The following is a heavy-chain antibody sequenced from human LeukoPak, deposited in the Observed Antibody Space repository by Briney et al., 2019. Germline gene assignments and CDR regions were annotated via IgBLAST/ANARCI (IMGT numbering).Heavy chain of an antibody. V-gene: IGHV3-53*01. D-gene: IGHD2-15*01. Sequence: GGSLRLSCTASGFTVRSNYMSWVRQSPRKGLEWVSIMYSGGSTDYADSVKGRFIISRDHSKNTLYLQMNSLRAEDTAVYYCARDRYCSGGSCYGDAFDLWGQGTMVTVSS. J-gene: IGHJ3*01. CDR1: GFTVRSNY. CDR2: MYSGGST. CDR3: ARDRYCSGGSCYGDAFDL.